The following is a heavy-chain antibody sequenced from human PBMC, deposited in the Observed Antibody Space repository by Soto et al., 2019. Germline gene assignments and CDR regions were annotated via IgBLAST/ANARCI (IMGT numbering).Heavy chain of an antibody. CDR2: IIPIFGTA. Sequence: QVQLVQSGAEVKKPGSSVKVSCKASGGTFSSYAISWVRQAPGQGLEWMGGIIPIFGTANYAQKFQGRVTITAEESTRTAYMELSSLGSEDTAVYYWARDSKIAAAWSGWYAGGYYYGMDVWGQGTTVTVSS. CDR3: ARDSKIAAAWSGWYAGGYYYGMDV. CDR1: GGTFSSYA. V-gene: IGHV1-69*01. D-gene: IGHD6-19*01. J-gene: IGHJ6*02.